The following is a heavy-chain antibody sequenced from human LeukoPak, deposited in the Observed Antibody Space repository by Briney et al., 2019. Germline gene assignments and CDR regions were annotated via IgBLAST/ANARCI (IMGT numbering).Heavy chain of an antibody. CDR1: GFTFSSYE. CDR3: ARDVRSWPYYYYYMDV. V-gene: IGHV3-48*01. CDR2: ISSSSSTI. J-gene: IGHJ6*03. D-gene: IGHD6-13*01. Sequence: GGSLRLSCAASGFTFSSYEMHWVRQAPGKGLEWVSYISSSSSTIYYADSVKGRFTISRDNAKNSLYLQMNSLRAEDTAVYYCARDVRSWPYYYYYMDVWGKGTTVTVSS.